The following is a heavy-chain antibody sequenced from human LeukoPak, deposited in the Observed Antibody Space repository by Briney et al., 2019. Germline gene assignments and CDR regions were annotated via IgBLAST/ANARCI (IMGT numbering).Heavy chain of an antibody. D-gene: IGHD3-22*01. CDR2: ISYDGSNK. J-gene: IGHJ4*02. CDR1: GFTFSSYA. CDR3: ASDVHYYDSSGYGDSFDY. V-gene: IGHV3-30-3*01. Sequence: GRSLRLSCAASGFTFSSYAMHWVRQAPGKGLEWVAVISYDGSNKYYADSVKGRLTISRDNSKNTLYLQMNSLRAEDTAVYYCASDVHYYDSSGYGDSFDYWGQGTLVTVSS.